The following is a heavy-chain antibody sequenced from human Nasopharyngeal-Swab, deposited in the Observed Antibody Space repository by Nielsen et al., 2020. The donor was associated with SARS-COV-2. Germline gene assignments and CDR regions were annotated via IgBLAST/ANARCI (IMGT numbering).Heavy chain of an antibody. D-gene: IGHD3-3*01. V-gene: IGHV3-11*01. J-gene: IGHJ4*02. Sequence: WIRQPPGKGLEWISFISSSGTKEQYRCSVRGRFTFSRDNAKNSAYLHMNSLRAEDTAIYYCAKQYSFGYYFDSWGQGTLVTVSS. CDR2: ISSSGTKE. CDR3: AKQYSFGYYFDS.